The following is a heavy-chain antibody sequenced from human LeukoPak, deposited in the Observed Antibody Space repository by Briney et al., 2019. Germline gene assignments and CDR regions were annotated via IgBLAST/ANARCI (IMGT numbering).Heavy chain of an antibody. J-gene: IGHJ6*03. Sequence: ASVKVSCEASGYTFTGYYMHWVRQAPGQGLEWRGWINPNSGGTNYAQKFQGRVTMTRDTSISTAYMELSRLRSDDTAVYYCARDPHYYGSGSYGYYYMDVWGKGTTVTISS. D-gene: IGHD3-10*01. CDR1: GYTFTGYY. CDR2: INPNSGGT. V-gene: IGHV1-2*02. CDR3: ARDPHYYGSGSYGYYYMDV.